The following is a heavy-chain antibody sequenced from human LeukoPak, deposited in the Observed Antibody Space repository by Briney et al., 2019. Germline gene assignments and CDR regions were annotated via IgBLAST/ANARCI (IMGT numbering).Heavy chain of an antibody. CDR2: INPNSGGT. D-gene: IGHD4-17*01. V-gene: IGHV1-2*02. CDR3: ARKVYGDYGDCFDY. Sequence: ASVKVSCKASGYTFTGYYMHWVRQAPGQGLEWMGWINPNSGGTNYAQKFQGRVTMTRDTSISTAFMELSSLKSDDTAVYYCARKVYGDYGDCFDYWGQGTLVAVSS. CDR1: GYTFTGYY. J-gene: IGHJ4*02.